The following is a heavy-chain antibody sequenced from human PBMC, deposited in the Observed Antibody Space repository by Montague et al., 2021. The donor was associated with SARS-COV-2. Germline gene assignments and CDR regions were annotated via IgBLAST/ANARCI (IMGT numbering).Heavy chain of an antibody. CDR2: IDSGGCN. D-gene: IGHD3-16*01. V-gene: IGHV4-61*02. CDR3: ARVLGKVTDS. CDR1: GGSINSITYY. J-gene: IGHJ5*01. Sequence: TLSLTCTVSGGSINSITYYWSWIRQPAGKGLEWIGRIDSGGCNNYNPSLKSRVTMSMDTSKNQFFLNLTSLTAADTAVYYCARVLGKVTDSWVPGTLVPVSS.